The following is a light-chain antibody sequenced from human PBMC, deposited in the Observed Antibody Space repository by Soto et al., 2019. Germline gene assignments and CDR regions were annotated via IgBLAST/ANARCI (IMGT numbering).Light chain of an antibody. CDR1: QTISYN. CDR2: GAS. V-gene: IGKV3-15*01. J-gene: IGKJ4*01. CDR3: QQYNYWPPVT. Sequence: EIVMTQSPVTLSLSPGERATLSCRASQTISYNLAWYQLKPGQAPRLLIYGASTRATGIPARFSGSGSGTEYTLTISSLQSEDFAVYYCQQYNYWPPVTFGGGTRVEIK.